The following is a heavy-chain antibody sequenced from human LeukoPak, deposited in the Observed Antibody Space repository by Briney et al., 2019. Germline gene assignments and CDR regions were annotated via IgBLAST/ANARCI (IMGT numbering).Heavy chain of an antibody. V-gene: IGHV4-59*01. CDR1: GGSSRNYY. Sequence: AGTRCLTCAVAGGSSRNYYWSWIRQPPRKGMEWIGYIYYSGSTNYNPSLKSRVTISLDTSKNQFSLQLSSVTAADTAVYFCVRASYFDYWGQGTLVTVSS. CDR2: IYYSGST. J-gene: IGHJ4*02. CDR3: VRASYFDY.